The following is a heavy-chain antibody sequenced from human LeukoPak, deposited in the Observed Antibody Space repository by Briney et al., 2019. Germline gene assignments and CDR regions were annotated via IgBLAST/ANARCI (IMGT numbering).Heavy chain of an antibody. CDR2: ISYDGSNK. Sequence: GGSLRLSCAASGFTFSSYGMHWVRQAPGKGLEWVAVISYDGSNKYYADSVKGRFTISRDNSKNTLYLQMNSLRAEDTAVYYCAKEYSSSREYFQHWGQGTLVTVSS. D-gene: IGHD6-13*01. V-gene: IGHV3-30*18. J-gene: IGHJ1*01. CDR3: AKEYSSSREYFQH. CDR1: GFTFSSYG.